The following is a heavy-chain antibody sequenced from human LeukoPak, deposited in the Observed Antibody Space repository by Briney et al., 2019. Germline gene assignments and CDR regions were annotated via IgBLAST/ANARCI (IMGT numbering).Heavy chain of an antibody. CDR1: GGSFSNYY. V-gene: IGHV4-34*01. CDR3: ARMGCGSTSCYGGWFDP. D-gene: IGHD2-2*01. Sequence: PSETLSLTCAVYGGSFSNYYWSWIRQPPGKGLEWIGEINHSGGTNYNPSLKSRVTISVDTSKNQFSLKLSSVTAADTAVYYCARMGCGSTSCYGGWFDPWGQGTLVTVSS. CDR2: INHSGGT. J-gene: IGHJ5*02.